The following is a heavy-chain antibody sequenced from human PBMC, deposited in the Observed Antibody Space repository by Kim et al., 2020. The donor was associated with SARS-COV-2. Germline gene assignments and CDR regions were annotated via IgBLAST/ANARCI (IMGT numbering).Heavy chain of an antibody. V-gene: IGHV4-30-2*05. J-gene: IGHJ4*02. Sequence: YYTPSLESRLTPSVDASKNKIFLNLSSVTAADTAVYFCARVAIPSAHPFDYWGQGALVTVSS. D-gene: IGHD2-2*02. CDR3: ARVAIPSAHPFDY.